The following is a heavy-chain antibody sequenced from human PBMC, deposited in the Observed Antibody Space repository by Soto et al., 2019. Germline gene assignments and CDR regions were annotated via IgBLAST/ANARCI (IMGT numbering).Heavy chain of an antibody. CDR2: TYYRSKWYN. J-gene: IGHJ6*02. D-gene: IGHD4-17*01. CDR1: GDSVSSNSAA. V-gene: IGHV6-1*01. CDR3: ARGTVTTDYYYYYGMDV. Sequence: SQTLSLTCAISGDSVSSNSAAWNWIRQSPSRGLEWLGRTYYRSKWYNDYAVSVKSRITINPDTSKNQFSLQLNSVTPEDTAVYYCARGTVTTDYYYYYGMDVWGQGTTVTVSS.